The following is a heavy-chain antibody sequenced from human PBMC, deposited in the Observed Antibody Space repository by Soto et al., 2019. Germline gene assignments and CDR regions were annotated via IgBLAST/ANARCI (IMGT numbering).Heavy chain of an antibody. Sequence: PGGSLRLSCAASGFTFSSYAMTWVRQAPGKGLEWVSGIGGSGGSTYYADSVKGRFTISRDNSKNTLYLQMTSLRAEDTAVYYCANSGDYFSYFDYWGQGTLVTVSS. V-gene: IGHV3-23*01. CDR3: ANSGDYFSYFDY. D-gene: IGHD2-21*02. CDR1: GFTFSSYA. CDR2: IGGSGGST. J-gene: IGHJ4*02.